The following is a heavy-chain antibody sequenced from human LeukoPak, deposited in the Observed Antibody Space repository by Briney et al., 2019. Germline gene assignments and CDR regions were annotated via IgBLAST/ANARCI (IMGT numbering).Heavy chain of an antibody. CDR3: AKAEGSGNQPFDY. J-gene: IGHJ4*02. Sequence: GGSLRLSCAASGFTFSSYAMSWVRQAPGKGLEWVSATSGSGSTTYYAGSVKGRFTFSRDNSKNTLFLQMNSLRAEDTAVYFCAKAEGSGNQPFDYWGQGNLVTVSS. CDR2: TSGSGSTT. D-gene: IGHD3-10*01. V-gene: IGHV3-23*01. CDR1: GFTFSSYA.